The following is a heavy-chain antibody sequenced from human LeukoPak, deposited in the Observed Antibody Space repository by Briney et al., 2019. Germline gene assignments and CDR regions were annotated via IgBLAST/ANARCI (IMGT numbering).Heavy chain of an antibody. D-gene: IGHD4-23*01. CDR2: INAGNGNT. Sequence: ASVKVSCKASGYTFTSYAIHWVRQAPGQRLEWMGWINAGNGNTKYSQKFRGRVTITRDTSASTAYMELSSLRSEDTAVYYCARWDYGGNDDYWGQGTLVTVSS. V-gene: IGHV1-3*01. J-gene: IGHJ4*02. CDR3: ARWDYGGNDDY. CDR1: GYTFTSYA.